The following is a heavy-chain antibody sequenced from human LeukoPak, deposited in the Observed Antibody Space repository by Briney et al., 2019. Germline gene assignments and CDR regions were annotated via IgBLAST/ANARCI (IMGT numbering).Heavy chain of an antibody. V-gene: IGHV3-43*02. CDR3: AKDQTYSGYDQSAIDY. Sequence: GGSLRLSCAASGFTFDDYAMHWVRQAPGKGLEWVSLIGGDGGSTYYEDSVKGRFTISRDNSKNSLYLQMNSLRTEDTALYYCAKDQTYSGYDQSAIDYWGQGTLVTVSS. J-gene: IGHJ4*02. D-gene: IGHD5-12*01. CDR1: GFTFDDYA. CDR2: IGGDGGST.